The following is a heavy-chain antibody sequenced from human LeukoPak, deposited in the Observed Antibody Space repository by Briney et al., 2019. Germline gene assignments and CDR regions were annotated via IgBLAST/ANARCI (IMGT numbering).Heavy chain of an antibody. J-gene: IGHJ4*02. V-gene: IGHV3-7*01. CDR2: IKQDGSEK. D-gene: IGHD5-12*01. Sequence: GGSLRLSCAASGFTFSSYWMSWVRQAPGKGLEWVANIKQDGSEKYYVDSVEGRFTISRDNAKNSLYLQMNSLRAEDTAVYYCARGKWLRSVGSSDYWGQGTLVTVSS. CDR3: ARGKWLRSVGSSDY. CDR1: GFTFSSYW.